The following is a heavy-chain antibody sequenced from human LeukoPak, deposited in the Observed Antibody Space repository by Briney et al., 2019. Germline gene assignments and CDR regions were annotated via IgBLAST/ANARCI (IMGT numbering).Heavy chain of an antibody. CDR3: AKGAYNMDV. CDR1: GFIVSSKY. CDR2: VYSGSST. Sequence: GGSLGLSCAASGFIVSSKYMNWVRQAPGKGLEWVSVVYSGSSTYYADSVKGRFTISRDNSKNTLYLQMNSLRAEDTAVYYCAKGAYNMDVWGQGTTVTVSS. V-gene: IGHV3-53*01. J-gene: IGHJ6*02. D-gene: IGHD1-1*01.